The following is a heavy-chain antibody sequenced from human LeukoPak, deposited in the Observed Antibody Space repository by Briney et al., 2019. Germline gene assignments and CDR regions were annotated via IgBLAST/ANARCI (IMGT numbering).Heavy chain of an antibody. Sequence: ASVKVSCKVSGYTLTELSMHWVRQAPGKGLEWMGGFDPEDGETIYAQKFQGRVTMTEDTSTDTAYMELSSLRSEDTAVYYCARKNNNYYDSSGYYYYWGQGTLVTVSS. V-gene: IGHV1-24*01. J-gene: IGHJ4*02. CDR1: GYTLTELS. CDR3: ARKNNNYYDSSGYYYY. CDR2: FDPEDGET. D-gene: IGHD3-22*01.